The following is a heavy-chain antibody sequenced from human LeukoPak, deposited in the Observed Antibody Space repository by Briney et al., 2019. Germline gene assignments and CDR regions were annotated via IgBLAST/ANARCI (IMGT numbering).Heavy chain of an antibody. Sequence: PGGSLRLSCAASGFTFSDYYMNWIRQAPGKGLEWVSYIGGSGSPAYYADSVKGRFTISRDNAKNSLYLQMNDLRAEDTAIYYCARVWWELPQGFDYWGQGTLVTVSS. CDR3: ARVWWELPQGFDY. V-gene: IGHV3-11*04. D-gene: IGHD1-26*01. CDR2: IGGSGSPA. J-gene: IGHJ4*02. CDR1: GFTFSDYY.